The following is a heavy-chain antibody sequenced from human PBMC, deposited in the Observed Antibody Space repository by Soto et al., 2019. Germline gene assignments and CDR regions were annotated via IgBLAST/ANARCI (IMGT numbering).Heavy chain of an antibody. D-gene: IGHD2-15*01. V-gene: IGHV3-23*01. CDR1: GFTFNTFA. CDR3: AKYSGLIRTAYYFDY. Sequence: VQLLESGGGLVQPGGSVRLSCAASGFTFNTFAMSWVRQAPGKGLEWVSTISGSGGSTYYADSVKGRFTISRDNFKNTLSLQMNSLRVEDTAVYYCAKYSGLIRTAYYFDYWGQGTLVTVSS. CDR2: ISGSGGST. J-gene: IGHJ4*02.